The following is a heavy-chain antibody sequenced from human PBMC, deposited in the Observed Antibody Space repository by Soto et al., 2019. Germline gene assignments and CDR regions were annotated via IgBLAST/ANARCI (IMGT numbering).Heavy chain of an antibody. J-gene: IGHJ4*02. CDR2: INPSGGST. Sequence: ASVKVSCKASGYTFTSYYMHWVRQAPGQGLEWMGIINPSGGSTSYAQKFQGRVTMTRDTSTNTVYMELSSLRSEDTAVYYCARVNADGYDFDYWGQGTLVTVSS. D-gene: IGHD5-18*01. CDR1: GYTFTSYY. V-gene: IGHV1-46*01. CDR3: ARVNADGYDFDY.